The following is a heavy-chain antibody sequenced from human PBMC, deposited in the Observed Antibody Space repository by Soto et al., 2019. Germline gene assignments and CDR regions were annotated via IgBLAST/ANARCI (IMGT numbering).Heavy chain of an antibody. Sequence: QVQLLESGGGVVQPGRSLRLSCAASGFTFSAYAMHWVRQAPGKGLEWVAVIWYDGSNKYYGDSVKGRFTISRDDSKNTVHLQMNSLRAEDTAVYYCARDLVTYSSMLGGTDYWGQGTLVIVSS. J-gene: IGHJ4*02. CDR3: ARDLVTYSSMLGGTDY. CDR2: IWYDGSNK. V-gene: IGHV3-33*01. D-gene: IGHD6-19*01. CDR1: GFTFSAYA.